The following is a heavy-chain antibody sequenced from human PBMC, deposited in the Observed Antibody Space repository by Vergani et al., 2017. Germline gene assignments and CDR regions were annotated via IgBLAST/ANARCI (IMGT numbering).Heavy chain of an antibody. CDR3: VRDTRRYFLDSIDGGDSDSPPFVPAV. J-gene: IGHJ3*01. Sequence: QVQLQQWGAGLLKPSETLSLTCAVYGGSFSGYYWSWIRQSPGKGLEWIGNIYYNGRTKYNPSLKSRATISADTSKDQFSLRLTSMTAADTAVYYCVRDTRRYFLDSIDGGDSDSPPFVPAVWGLGTGVIVSS. CDR2: IYYNGRT. CDR1: GGSFSGYY. V-gene: IGHV4-34*11. D-gene: IGHD2-21*01.